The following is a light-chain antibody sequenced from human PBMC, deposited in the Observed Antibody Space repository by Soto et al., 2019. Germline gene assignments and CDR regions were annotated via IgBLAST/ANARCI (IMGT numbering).Light chain of an antibody. Sequence: EKVMTQSPATLSVSPGERATLYCRASQSVSSTLAWYQQKPGQAPRLLIYDASTRANGIPARFSGSGSGTEFTLTISNLQSEDFAVYYCLQYNDWPRTFGQGTKVDIK. V-gene: IGKV3-15*01. CDR3: LQYNDWPRT. CDR1: QSVSST. J-gene: IGKJ1*01. CDR2: DAS.